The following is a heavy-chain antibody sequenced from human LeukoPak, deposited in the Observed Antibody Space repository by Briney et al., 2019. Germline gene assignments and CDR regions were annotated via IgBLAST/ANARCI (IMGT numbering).Heavy chain of an antibody. V-gene: IGHV1-2*02. D-gene: IGHD1-14*01. CDR1: GYTFTGYY. CDR3: ARVQTGTTYFDY. J-gene: IGHJ4*02. Sequence: GASVRVSCKASGYTFTGYYMHWVRQALGQGLEWMGWINPNSGGTNYAQKFQGRVTMTRDTSISTAYMELSRLRSDDTAVYYCARVQTGTTYFDYWGQGTLVTVSS. CDR2: INPNSGGT.